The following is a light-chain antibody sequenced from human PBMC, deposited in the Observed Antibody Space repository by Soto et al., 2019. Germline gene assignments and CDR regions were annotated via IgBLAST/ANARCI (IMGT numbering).Light chain of an antibody. Sequence: EIVLTQSPATLSLSPGERATLSCRASQSVSSYLAWYQQKPGQAPRLLIYDASNRATGIPARFSCSGSGTYFTLTISSLEPEDFSVYYCQQRSNWPPYTFGHGTKLEIK. V-gene: IGKV3-11*01. CDR3: QQRSNWPPYT. CDR2: DAS. J-gene: IGKJ2*01. CDR1: QSVSSY.